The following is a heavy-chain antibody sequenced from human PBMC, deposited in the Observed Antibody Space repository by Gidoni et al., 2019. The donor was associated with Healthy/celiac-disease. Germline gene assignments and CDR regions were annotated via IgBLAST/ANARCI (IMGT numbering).Heavy chain of an antibody. J-gene: IGHJ4*02. CDR1: GGSFSGYY. D-gene: IGHD3-10*01. CDR3: ARGRGSGIGRRYFDY. Sequence: QVQLQQWGAGMLKPSETLSLTCAVYGGSFSGYYWSWISQPPGKGLAWIGEINHSGSTNYNPSLKSRVTISVDTSKNQFSLKLSAVTAADTAVYYCARGRGSGIGRRYFDYWGQGTLVTVSS. CDR2: INHSGST. V-gene: IGHV4-34*01.